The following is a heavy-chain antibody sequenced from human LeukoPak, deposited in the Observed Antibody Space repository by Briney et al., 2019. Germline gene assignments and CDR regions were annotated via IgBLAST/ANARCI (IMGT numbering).Heavy chain of an antibody. V-gene: IGHV3-21*01. J-gene: IGHJ3*01. CDR1: GFTFSSYA. Sequence: GGSLRLSCAASGFTFSSYAMNWVRQAPGKGLECVSSISGSGSTIYYADSVRGRVTISRDNAKNSLYLQMNSLRGEDTAGYYCGREVALCGREHYLPGAFDLWRQGTIVSVSS. CDR2: ISGSGSTI. CDR3: GREVALCGREHYLPGAFDL. D-gene: IGHD2-21*01.